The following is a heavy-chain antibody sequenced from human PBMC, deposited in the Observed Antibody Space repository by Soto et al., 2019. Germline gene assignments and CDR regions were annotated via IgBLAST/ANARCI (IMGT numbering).Heavy chain of an antibody. D-gene: IGHD2-2*01. V-gene: IGHV1-24*01. CDR1: GYTFTSYA. J-gene: IGHJ4*02. Sequence: GASVKVSCKASGYTFTSYAMHWVRQAPGKGLEWMGGFDPEDGETIYAQKFQGRVTMTEDTSTDTAYMELSSLRSEDTAVYYCATDWSPAGISYYFDYWGQGTLVTVSS. CDR3: ATDWSPAGISYYFDY. CDR2: FDPEDGET.